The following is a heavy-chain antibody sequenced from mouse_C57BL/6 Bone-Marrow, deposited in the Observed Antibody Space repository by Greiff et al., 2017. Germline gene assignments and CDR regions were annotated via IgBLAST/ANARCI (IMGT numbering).Heavy chain of an antibody. CDR2: IYPGGGYT. CDR1: GYTFTNYW. Sequence: VQLQQSGAELVRPGTSVKMSCKASGYTFTNYWIGWAKQRPGHGLEWIGDIYPGGGYTNYNEEFKGKATLTADKSSSTAYMQFSSLTSEDSAIYYCARWYYGSSYDYAMDYWGQGTSGTVSS. J-gene: IGHJ4*01. D-gene: IGHD1-1*01. V-gene: IGHV1-63*01. CDR3: ARWYYGSSYDYAMDY.